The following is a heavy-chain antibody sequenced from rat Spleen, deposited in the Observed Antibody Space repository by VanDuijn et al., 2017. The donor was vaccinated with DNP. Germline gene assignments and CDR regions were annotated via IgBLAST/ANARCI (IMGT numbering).Heavy chain of an antibody. Sequence: QIQLQQSGAELAKPGSSVKISCKASGYSFTTYYIGWIKQTTGQGLEYIGYIYTGSGGTNYNEKFKGKATLTVDKSASTAFMQLSSLTPDDSAVYYCARHRYPLYYFDYWGQGVMVTVSS. D-gene: IGHD1-4*01. J-gene: IGHJ2*01. CDR1: GYSFTTYY. V-gene: IGHV1-43*01. CDR3: ARHRYPLYYFDY. CDR2: IYTGSGGT.